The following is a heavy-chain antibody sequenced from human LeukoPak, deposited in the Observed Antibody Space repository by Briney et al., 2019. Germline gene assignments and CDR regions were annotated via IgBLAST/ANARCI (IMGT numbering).Heavy chain of an antibody. CDR1: GFTFSSYS. D-gene: IGHD3-3*01. J-gene: IGHJ6*02. CDR2: ISSSSSYI. V-gene: IGHV3-21*01. CDR3: AREDFGVVTVYYGMDV. Sequence: GGSLRLSCAASGFTFSSYSMNWVRQAPGKGLEWVSSISSSSSYIYYADSVKGRFTISRDNAKNSLYLQMNSLRAEDTAVYYCAREDFGVVTVYYGMDVWGQGTTVTVS.